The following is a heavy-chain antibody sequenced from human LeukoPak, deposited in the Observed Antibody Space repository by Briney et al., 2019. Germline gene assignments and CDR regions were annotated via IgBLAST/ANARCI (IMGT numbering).Heavy chain of an antibody. CDR2: INPNSGGT. D-gene: IGHD6-6*01. CDR1: GYTFTGYY. V-gene: IGHV1-2*06. CDR3: ASARPFEIAALDAFDI. Sequence: APVKVSCKASGYTFTGYYMHWVRQAPGQGLEWVGRINPNSGGTNYAQKFQGRVTMTRDTSISTAYMELSRLRSDDTAVYYCASARPFEIAALDAFDIWGQGTMLTVSS. J-gene: IGHJ3*02.